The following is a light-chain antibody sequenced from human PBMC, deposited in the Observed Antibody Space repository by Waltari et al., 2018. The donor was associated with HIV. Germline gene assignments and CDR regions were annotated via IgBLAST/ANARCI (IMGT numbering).Light chain of an antibody. V-gene: IGKV3-20*01. CDR3: QQYGGSHRA. Sequence: EIVLTQSPGTLSLSPGERATLSCRASQSVSSSYLAWYQQKPGQAPRLLIYGASSRATGIPDRFSGSGSGTDFTLTISRLEPEDFAVYYCQQYGGSHRAFGQGTKLEIK. CDR2: GAS. CDR1: QSVSSSY. J-gene: IGKJ2*01.